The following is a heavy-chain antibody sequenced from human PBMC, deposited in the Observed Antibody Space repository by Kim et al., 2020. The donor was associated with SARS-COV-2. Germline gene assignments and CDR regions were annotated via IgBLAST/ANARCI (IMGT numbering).Heavy chain of an antibody. CDR1: GFTFSSNW. V-gene: IGHV3-7*01. D-gene: IGHD3-10*01. Sequence: GGSLRLSCAASGFTFSSNWMSWVRQAPGKGLEWVANIKQDGSEQYYVDSVKGRSTTPRDNAKTPSYLKVNSLRAEDTADYYCATRRSLDYWGQGTLVTVS. CDR2: IKQDGSEQ. J-gene: IGHJ4*02. CDR3: ATRRSLDY.